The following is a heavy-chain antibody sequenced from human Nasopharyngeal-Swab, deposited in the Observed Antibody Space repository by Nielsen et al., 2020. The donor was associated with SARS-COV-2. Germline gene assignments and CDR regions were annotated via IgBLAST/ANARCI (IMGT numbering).Heavy chain of an antibody. J-gene: IGHJ5*02. CDR3: AREERGYSSGWYSSWFDP. CDR2: INHSGST. D-gene: IGHD6-19*01. Sequence: WIRQPPGKGLEWIAEINHSGSTNYNPSLKSRVTISVDTSKNQFSLRLTSVTAADMAVYYCAREERGYSSGWYSSWFDPWGQGTLVTVSS. V-gene: IGHV4-34*01.